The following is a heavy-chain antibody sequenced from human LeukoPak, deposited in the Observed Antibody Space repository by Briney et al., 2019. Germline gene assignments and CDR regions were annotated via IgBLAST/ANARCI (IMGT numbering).Heavy chain of an antibody. D-gene: IGHD3-9*01. Sequence: GGSLRLPCAASGFTFSNSAMNWVRQVPGKGLEWVSSIDYDSSHIYYAASVRGRFTISRDNARNSVYLQMNSLRVEDTAVYYCARDPLRYLRVGHYDYWGQGTLVAVSS. CDR2: IDYDSSHI. CDR1: GFTFSNSA. V-gene: IGHV3-21*01. J-gene: IGHJ4*02. CDR3: ARDPLRYLRVGHYDY.